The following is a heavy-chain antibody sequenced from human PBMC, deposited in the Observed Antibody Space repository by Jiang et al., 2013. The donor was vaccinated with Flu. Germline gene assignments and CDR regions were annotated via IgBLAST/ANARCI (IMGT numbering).Heavy chain of an antibody. D-gene: IGHD3-22*01. V-gene: IGHV2-5*02. Sequence: PPGKALEWLALIYWDDDKRYSPSLKSRLTITKDTSKNQVVLTMTNMDPVDTATYYCARSGSYYWYFDLWGRGTLVTVSS. CDR3: ARSGSYYWYFDL. CDR2: IYWDDDK. J-gene: IGHJ2*01.